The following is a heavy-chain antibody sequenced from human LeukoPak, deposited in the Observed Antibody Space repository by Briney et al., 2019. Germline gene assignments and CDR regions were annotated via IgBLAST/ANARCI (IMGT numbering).Heavy chain of an antibody. D-gene: IGHD2-15*01. J-gene: IGHJ4*02. V-gene: IGHV4-4*07. CDR1: GGSISGYY. CDR3: ASSPSTVVDFDY. CDR2: IYTSGST. Sequence: SETLSLTCTVSGGSISGYYWSWIRQPAGKGLEWIGRIYTSGSTNYNPSLKSRVTMSVDTSKNQFSLKLSSVTAADTAVYYCASSPSTVVDFDYWGQGTLVTVSS.